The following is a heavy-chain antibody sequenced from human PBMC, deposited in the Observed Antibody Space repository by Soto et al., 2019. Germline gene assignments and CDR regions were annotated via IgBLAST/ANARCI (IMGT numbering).Heavy chain of an antibody. V-gene: IGHV3-23*01. CDR2: ISGSGGST. D-gene: IGHD3-22*01. Sequence: GGSLRLSCAASGFTFSSYAMSWVRQAPGKGLEWVSAISGSGGSTYYEDSVKGRFTISRDNSKNTLDLQMNSLRAEDTAVYYCAKDPTMIVMGDAFDIWGQGTMVTVSS. CDR3: AKDPTMIVMGDAFDI. J-gene: IGHJ3*02. CDR1: GFTFSSYA.